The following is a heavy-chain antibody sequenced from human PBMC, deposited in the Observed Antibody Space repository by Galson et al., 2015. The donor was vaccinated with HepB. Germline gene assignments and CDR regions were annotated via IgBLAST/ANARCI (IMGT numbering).Heavy chain of an antibody. CDR3: ARDGGSGHNWFDS. Sequence: SLTCTVSGGSISSSSYYWGWIRQPPGKGLEWIGSIYYSGSTYYNPSLKSRVTISVDTSKNQFSLKLSSVTAADTAVYYCARDGGSGHNWFDSWGQGTLVTVSS. V-gene: IGHV4-39*07. CDR1: GGSISSSSYY. D-gene: IGHD6-19*01. J-gene: IGHJ5*01. CDR2: IYYSGST.